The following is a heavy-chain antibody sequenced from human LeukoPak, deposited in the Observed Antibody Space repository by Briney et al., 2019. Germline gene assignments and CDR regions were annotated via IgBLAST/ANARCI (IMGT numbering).Heavy chain of an antibody. V-gene: IGHV4-34*01. CDR1: GGSFSGYY. CDR3: ASGGAITMVRGVITYFDY. Sequence: SETLSLTCAVYGGSFSGYYWSWIRQPPGKGLEWIGEINHSGSTNYNPSLESRVTISVDTSKNQFSLKLSSVTAADTAVYYCASGGAITMVRGVITYFDYWGQGTLVTVSS. CDR2: INHSGST. D-gene: IGHD3-10*01. J-gene: IGHJ4*02.